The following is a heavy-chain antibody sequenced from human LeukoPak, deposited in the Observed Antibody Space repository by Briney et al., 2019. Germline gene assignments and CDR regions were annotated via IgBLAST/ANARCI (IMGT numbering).Heavy chain of an antibody. CDR1: RGTLTSDA. CDR3: ARDYSGSYAY. V-gene: IGHV1-69*04. Sequence: SSVSVSSTASRGTLTSDATSWVRQAPGQGLEWMGRIIPILGIANYAQKFQGRVTIAADKSTSTAYMEVGSLRSEDTGVYYCARDYSGSYAYWGEGTLVTVSS. CDR2: IIPILGIA. D-gene: IGHD1-26*01. J-gene: IGHJ4*02.